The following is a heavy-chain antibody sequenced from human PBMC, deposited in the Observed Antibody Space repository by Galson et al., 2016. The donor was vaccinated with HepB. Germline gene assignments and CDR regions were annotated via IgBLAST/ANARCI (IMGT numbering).Heavy chain of an antibody. D-gene: IGHD6-13*01. CDR2: ISNDGRYK. J-gene: IGHJ4*02. CDR3: ARGMYSSSWELDY. Sequence: LRLSCAASGFSFSTFGTHWVRQAPGKGLEWVTIISNDGRYKSYADSVRGRFIISRDSSRNTLYLQMNSLRPEDTAVYYCARGMYSSSWELDYWGQGTLVTVSS. V-gene: IGHV3-30*03. CDR1: GFSFSTFG.